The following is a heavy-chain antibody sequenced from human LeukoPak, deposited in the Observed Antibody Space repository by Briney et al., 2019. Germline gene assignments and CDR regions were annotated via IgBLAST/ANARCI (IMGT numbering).Heavy chain of an antibody. CDR1: RFTFNSYA. D-gene: IGHD3-22*01. Sequence: GSLRLSCAPSRFTFNSYAMSWVRHAPGKGLEWVSTISDSAANTYYADSVKGRFTISRDNSKNTLYLQMNSLRAEDTAVYYCARVRGSGYYYPSDYWGQGTLVTVSS. V-gene: IGHV3-23*01. J-gene: IGHJ4*02. CDR2: ISDSAANT. CDR3: ARVRGSGYYYPSDY.